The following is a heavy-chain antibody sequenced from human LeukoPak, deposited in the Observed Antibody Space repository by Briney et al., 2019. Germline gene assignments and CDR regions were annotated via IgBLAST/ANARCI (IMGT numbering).Heavy chain of an antibody. V-gene: IGHV4-59*01. CDR2: IYYSGST. Sequence: SGTLSLTCTVSGGSITTYYWSWIRQPPGKGLEWIGYIYYSGSTNYNPSLKSRVTISVDTSKNQFSLKLSSVTAADTAVYYCARSRSSGWPVYDYWGQGTLVTVSS. CDR1: GGSITTYY. CDR3: ARSRSSGWPVYDY. D-gene: IGHD6-19*01. J-gene: IGHJ4*02.